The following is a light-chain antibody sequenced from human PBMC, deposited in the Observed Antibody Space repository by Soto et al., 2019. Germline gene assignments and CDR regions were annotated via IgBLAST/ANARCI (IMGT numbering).Light chain of an antibody. CDR2: GAS. CDR3: QQYGTSFFT. Sequence: EIVLTQSPGTLFLSPGERATLSCRASQSVSSSYLAWFQQKSGQAPRLLMYGASTRATGIPERFSGSGSGTDFTLTISRLEPEDFAVYFCQQYGTSFFTFGGGT. CDR1: QSVSSSY. J-gene: IGKJ4*01. V-gene: IGKV3-20*01.